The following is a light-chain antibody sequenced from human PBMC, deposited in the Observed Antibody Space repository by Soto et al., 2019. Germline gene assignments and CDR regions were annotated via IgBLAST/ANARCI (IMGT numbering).Light chain of an antibody. Sequence: QSALTXXXXAXGSPGQXXXXXXTXXSXXVXXXXXVSWXQXHXGNVPXXMIYEVRKRPAXVPERFSGXKSGNTXSLTVSGLQAEDEADYYCSSYGGSNNLVVFGGGNKLTVL. CDR2: EVR. CDR3: SSYGGSNNLVV. CDR1: SXXVXXXXX. V-gene: IGLV2-8*01. J-gene: IGLJ2*01.